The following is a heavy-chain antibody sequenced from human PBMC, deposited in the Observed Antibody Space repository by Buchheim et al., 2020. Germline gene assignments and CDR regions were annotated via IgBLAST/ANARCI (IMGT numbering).Heavy chain of an antibody. CDR2: ISHTDTRI. J-gene: IGHJ4*02. V-gene: IGHV3-48*03. Sequence: EEQLVESGGGLVQPGGSLRLSCVASGFTFSSYEWNWVRQAPGKGLEWVAFISHTDTRIFYVDSVRGRFTISRDNAKNSLFLQMRSLRADDTAVYYGARDTGAAASDFWGQGT. CDR3: ARDTGAAASDF. CDR1: GFTFSSYE. D-gene: IGHD6-13*01.